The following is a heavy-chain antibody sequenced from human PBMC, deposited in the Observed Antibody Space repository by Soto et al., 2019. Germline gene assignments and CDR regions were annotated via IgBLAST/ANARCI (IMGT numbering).Heavy chain of an antibody. V-gene: IGHV3-73*01. CDR1: GFTFSGSA. CDR2: IRSKANSYAT. J-gene: IGHJ3*02. Sequence: LSLTCAASGFTFSGSAMHWVRQASGKGLEWVGRIRSKANSYATAYAASVKGRFTISRDDSKNTAYLQMNSLKTEDMAVYYCTKEVIWGQGTMVTVSS. CDR3: TKEVI.